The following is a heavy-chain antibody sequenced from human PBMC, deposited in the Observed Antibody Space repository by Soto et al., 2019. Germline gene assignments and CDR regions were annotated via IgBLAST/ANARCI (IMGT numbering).Heavy chain of an antibody. D-gene: IGHD4-17*01. CDR1: GGSLSSGGYS. V-gene: IGHV4-31*03. Sequence: PSETLSLTCTVSGGSLSSGGYSWSWVRQHPGEALEWIGYIYDSGSTFYNPSLKSRVTISLDTSRNQYSLKLTSLPTPATAVYFCARGGSPATTNTGFEYRGQGTLVTASS. J-gene: IGHJ4*02. CDR3: ARGGSPATTNTGFEY. CDR2: IYDSGST.